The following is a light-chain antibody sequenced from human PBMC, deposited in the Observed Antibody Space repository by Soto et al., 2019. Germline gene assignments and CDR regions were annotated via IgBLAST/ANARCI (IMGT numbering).Light chain of an antibody. CDR1: SSDVGSYNL. J-gene: IGLJ1*01. V-gene: IGLV2-23*01. Sequence: QSALTQPASVSGSPGQSITISCTGTSSDVGSYNLVSWYQQHPGKAPKLMIYDGSKRPSGFSNRFSGSKSGNTASLTISGLQAEDEADYYCCSYAGSSTYVFGTGTKLTVL. CDR2: DGS. CDR3: CSYAGSSTYV.